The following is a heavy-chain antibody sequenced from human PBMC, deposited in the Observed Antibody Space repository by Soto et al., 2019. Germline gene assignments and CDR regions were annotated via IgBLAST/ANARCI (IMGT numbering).Heavy chain of an antibody. Sequence: QVQLVQSGAEVKKPGASVKVSCRASGYTFTNYYIHWVRQAPGQGLEWMAIINPMSGSTNYAQNFQCRVTLTMDTSTTTVYMDLSSLRFEDTAVYFCARDLLAGDFWGQGTLVTVPS. D-gene: IGHD3-10*01. CDR3: ARDLLAGDF. CDR1: GYTFTNYY. V-gene: IGHV1-46*01. CDR2: INPMSGST. J-gene: IGHJ4*02.